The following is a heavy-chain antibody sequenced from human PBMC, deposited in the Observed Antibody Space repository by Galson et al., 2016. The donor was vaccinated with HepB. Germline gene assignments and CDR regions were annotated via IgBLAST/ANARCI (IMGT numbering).Heavy chain of an antibody. V-gene: IGHV4-39*07. CDR1: NGSVASNSYF. Sequence: SETLSLTCTVSNGSVASNSYFWGWIRQPPGRGLEWIGTVYYSGTTYYNPSLKSRVTMSVDTSKNQISLKLTSVTAADTAVYYCARDPYNYDNAWGSYRHFYFDFWGQGAQVTVSS. D-gene: IGHD3-16*02. CDR3: ARDPYNYDNAWGSYRHFYFDF. CDR2: VYYSGTT. J-gene: IGHJ4*02.